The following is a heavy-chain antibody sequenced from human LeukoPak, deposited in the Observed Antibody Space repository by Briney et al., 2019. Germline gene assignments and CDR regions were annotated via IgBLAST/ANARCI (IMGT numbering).Heavy chain of an antibody. D-gene: IGHD6-19*01. V-gene: IGHV1-2*02. CDR1: GYTFTGYY. CDR3: ARVRIAVAGKYYFGY. J-gene: IGHJ4*02. Sequence: ASVKVSCKASGYTFTGYYMHWVRQAPGQGLEWMGWINPNSGGTNYAQKFQGRVTMTRDTPISTAYMELSRLRSDDTAVYYCARVRIAVAGKYYFGYWGQGTLVTVSS. CDR2: INPNSGGT.